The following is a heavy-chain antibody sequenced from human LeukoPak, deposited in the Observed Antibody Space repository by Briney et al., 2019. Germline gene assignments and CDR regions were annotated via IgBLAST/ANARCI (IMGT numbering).Heavy chain of an antibody. D-gene: IGHD3-22*01. J-gene: IGHJ4*02. V-gene: IGHV3-43D*03. Sequence: GSLRLSCAASGFTFDDYAMHWARQAPGKGLEWVSVITWDGSTSDYADSVKGRFTISRDNSKDSLYLQMNSLRAEDTAFYYCSKDRDSTGYFQYFDSWGRGTLVTVSS. CDR1: GFTFDDYA. CDR3: SKDRDSTGYFQYFDS. CDR2: ITWDGSTS.